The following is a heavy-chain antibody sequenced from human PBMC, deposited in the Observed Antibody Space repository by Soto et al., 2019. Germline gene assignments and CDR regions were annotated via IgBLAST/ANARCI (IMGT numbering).Heavy chain of an antibody. Sequence: QAQLVQSGTEVKKPGSSVKVSCRASGDTFNNNAITWMRQIPGRGLEWLGEIVPILGTTNYPQEFLGRVTITADTSTSTAYMELSRLTSEDTAIYYCAREVVTVTTLGWFDSWGQGTLVTVSS. CDR1: GDTFNNNA. V-gene: IGHV1-69*06. D-gene: IGHD2-21*02. CDR2: IVPILGTT. J-gene: IGHJ5*01. CDR3: AREVVTVTTLGWFDS.